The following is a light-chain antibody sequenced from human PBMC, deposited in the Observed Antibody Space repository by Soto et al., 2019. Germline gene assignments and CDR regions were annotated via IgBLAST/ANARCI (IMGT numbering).Light chain of an antibody. Sequence: QSVLTQPPSVSGAPGQRVTISCTGSSSNIGARFDVHWYQQLPGTAPKVLIYGNTNRPSGVPDRFSGSKSGTSASLAITGLQAEDEADYYCQSYDSTLKGSIFGGGTQLTVL. CDR1: SSNIGARFD. CDR3: QSYDSTLKGSI. CDR2: GNT. J-gene: IGLJ2*01. V-gene: IGLV1-40*01.